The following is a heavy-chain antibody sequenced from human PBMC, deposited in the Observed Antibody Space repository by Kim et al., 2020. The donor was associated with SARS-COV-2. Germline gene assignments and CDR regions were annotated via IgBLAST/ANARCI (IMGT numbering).Heavy chain of an antibody. Sequence: ASVKVSCQASGYSFVSYGISWVRQAPGQGLEWMGWLSAYNGDTNIAQKFQGRITMTTEKSTSTGYLEVRSLRSDDTAVYFCARVIQWPVEYYFDYWGQGTLVTVSS. CDR3: ARVIQWPVEYYFDY. V-gene: IGHV1-18*01. J-gene: IGHJ4*02. CDR2: LSAYNGDT. CDR1: GYSFVSYG. D-gene: IGHD3-16*01.